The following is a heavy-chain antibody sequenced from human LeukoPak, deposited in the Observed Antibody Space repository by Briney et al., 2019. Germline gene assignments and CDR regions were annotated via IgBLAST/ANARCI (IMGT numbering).Heavy chain of an antibody. J-gene: IGHJ4*02. CDR2: ISYDGSNK. CDR3: AKDLRYYGSGSYSYFDY. Sequence: GGSLRLSCAASEFTFSSYGMHWVRQAPGKGLEWVAVISYDGSNKYYADSVKGRFTISRDNSKNTLYLQMNSLRAEDTAVYYCAKDLRYYGSGSYSYFDYWGQGTLVTVSS. V-gene: IGHV3-30*18. CDR1: EFTFSSYG. D-gene: IGHD3-10*01.